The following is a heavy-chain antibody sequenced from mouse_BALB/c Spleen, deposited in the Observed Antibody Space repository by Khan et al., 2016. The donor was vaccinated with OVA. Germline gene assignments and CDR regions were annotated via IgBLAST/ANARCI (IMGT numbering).Heavy chain of an antibody. CDR3: TRDGNYAHWYFDV. J-gene: IGHJ1*01. V-gene: IGHV5-6-4*01. Sequence: EVELVESGGGLVKPGGSLKLSCAASGFTFSSYTMSWVRQTPEKRLEWVATISSGGTYTSYPDSVKGRFTISRDNAKNTLYLQMSSLKSEDTAMYYCTRDGNYAHWYFDVWGAGTTVTVSS. CDR1: GFTFSSYT. D-gene: IGHD2-1*01. CDR2: ISSGGTYT.